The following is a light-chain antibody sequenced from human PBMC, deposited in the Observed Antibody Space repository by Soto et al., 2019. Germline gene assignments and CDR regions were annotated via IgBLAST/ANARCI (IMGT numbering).Light chain of an antibody. CDR3: QQFQTYPRT. Sequence: DIQLTQSPSFLSASVGDRVTITCRARQGISNYLAWYQQEPGKAPKLLIYAANSLQSGVPSRFSGSGSGTEFTLTISSLQPEDFATYSCQQFQTYPRTFGQGTKVDIK. J-gene: IGKJ1*01. CDR1: QGISNY. CDR2: AAN. V-gene: IGKV1-9*01.